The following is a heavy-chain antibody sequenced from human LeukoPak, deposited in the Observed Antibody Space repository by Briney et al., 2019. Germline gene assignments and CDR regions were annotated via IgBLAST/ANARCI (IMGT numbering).Heavy chain of an antibody. CDR1: GFTFSSYG. CDR2: IRYDGSNK. V-gene: IGHV3-30*02. J-gene: IGHJ1*01. Sequence: GGSLRLSCAASGFTFSSYGMHWVRQAPGKGLEWVAFIRYDGSNKYYADSVKGRFTISRDNSKNTLYLQMNSLRAEDTAVYYCAKDPIMIYYDSSGHGEDFQHWGQGTLVTVSS. CDR3: AKDPIMIYYDSSGHGEDFQH. D-gene: IGHD3-22*01.